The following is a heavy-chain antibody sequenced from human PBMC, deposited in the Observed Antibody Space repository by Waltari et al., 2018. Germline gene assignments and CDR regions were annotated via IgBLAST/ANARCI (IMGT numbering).Heavy chain of an antibody. D-gene: IGHD3-10*01. CDR1: GGSISNYY. V-gene: IGHV4-59*01. CDR2: IDFTGSN. J-gene: IGHJ5*01. Sequence: QVQLQESGPGLVKPSETRSLTCTVAGGSISNYYWNWMRHAPGKGLEWVVNIDFTGSNNHNPSLKRRVTIALDASKNQFSLKLASVNAADTAVYYCARDTGWGSGNYQGCFDSCGQGTLVTVSS. CDR3: ARDTGWGSGNYQGCFDS.